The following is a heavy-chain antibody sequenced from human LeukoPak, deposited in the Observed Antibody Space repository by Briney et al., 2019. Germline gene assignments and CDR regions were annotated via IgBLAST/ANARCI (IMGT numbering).Heavy chain of an antibody. V-gene: IGHV4-59*01. CDR3: ARGGSYDHFDY. CDR2: IYYSGST. J-gene: IGHJ4*02. Sequence: PGGSLRLSCAASGFTFSNYAMSWVRQPPGKGLEWIGYIYYSGSTNYNPSLKSRVTISVDTSKNQFSLKLSSVTAADTAVYYCARGGSYDHFDYWGQGTLVTVSS. CDR1: GFTFSNYA. D-gene: IGHD1-26*01.